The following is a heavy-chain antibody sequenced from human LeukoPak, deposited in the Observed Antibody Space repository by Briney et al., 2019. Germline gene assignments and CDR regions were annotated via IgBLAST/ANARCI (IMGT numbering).Heavy chain of an antibody. D-gene: IGHD2-15*01. CDR1: GGTFSSYA. Sequence: SVRVSCKASGGTFSSYAISWVRQAPGQGLEWMGGIIPIFGTANYAQKFQGRVTITADESTSTAYMELSSLRSEDTAVYYCARGCSGGSCYSHSGSSPIDYWGQGTLVTVSS. J-gene: IGHJ4*02. CDR3: ARGCSGGSCYSHSGSSPIDY. V-gene: IGHV1-69*13. CDR2: IIPIFGTA.